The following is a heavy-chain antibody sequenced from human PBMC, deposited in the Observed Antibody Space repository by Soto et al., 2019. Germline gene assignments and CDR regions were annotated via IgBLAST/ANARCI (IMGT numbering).Heavy chain of an antibody. CDR3: ARLALEQQMVWFYAFDI. Sequence: QVQLQESGPGLVKPSETLSLTCTVYGGSTSSSYWSWIRQPAGKGLEWIGRIFTSGSTKYNPSLKSRVTMSVATSKTQFSLRLRSVTAADTAMYYCARLALEQQMVWFYAFDIWGQGTMVTVS. V-gene: IGHV4-4*07. CDR1: GGSTSSSY. D-gene: IGHD6-13*01. CDR2: IFTSGST. J-gene: IGHJ3*02.